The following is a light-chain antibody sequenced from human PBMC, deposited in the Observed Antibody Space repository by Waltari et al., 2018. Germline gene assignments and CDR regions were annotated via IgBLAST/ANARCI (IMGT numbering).Light chain of an antibody. CDR3: QQYYGSPRT. CDR1: QDIPDY. CDR2: AAS. J-gene: IGKJ1*01. V-gene: IGKV1-8*01. Sequence: AIRLTQSPSSFSASPGDRITITCRASQDIPDYLAWFQQRPGQAPRVLIYAASTLESWLPSRFSGSGSGTEVTLTISWLESEDFATYFCQQYYGSPRTFGEGTEV.